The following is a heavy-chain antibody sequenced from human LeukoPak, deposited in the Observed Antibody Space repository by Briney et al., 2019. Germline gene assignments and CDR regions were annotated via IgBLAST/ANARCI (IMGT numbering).Heavy chain of an antibody. J-gene: IGHJ4*02. V-gene: IGHV3-66*01. CDR1: GFTVSSNY. CDR2: IYSGGST. Sequence: GSLRLSCAASGFTVSSNYMSWVRQAPGKGLEWVSFIYSGGSTYYADSVKGRFTISRDNAKNSLYLQMNSLRAEDTAVYYCARVELRVVAAADYWGQGTLVTVSS. CDR3: ARVELRVVAAADY. D-gene: IGHD2-15*01.